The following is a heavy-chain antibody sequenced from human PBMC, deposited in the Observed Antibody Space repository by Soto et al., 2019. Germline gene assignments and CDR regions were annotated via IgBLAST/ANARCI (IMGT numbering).Heavy chain of an antibody. Sequence: SETLSLTCTVSGCSISSGDYYWSWIRQPPGKGLEWIGYIYYSGSTYYNPSLKSRVTISVDTSKNQFSLKLSSVTAADTAVYYCARSGSYYPYYFDYWGQGTLVTVPQ. D-gene: IGHD1-26*01. CDR2: IYYSGST. CDR1: GCSISSGDYY. J-gene: IGHJ4*02. V-gene: IGHV4-30-4*01. CDR3: ARSGSYYPYYFDY.